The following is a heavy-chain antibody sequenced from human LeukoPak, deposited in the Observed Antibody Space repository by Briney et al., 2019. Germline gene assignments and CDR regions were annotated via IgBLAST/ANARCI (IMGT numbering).Heavy chain of an antibody. D-gene: IGHD3-16*02. CDR3: ARGWKGYRQFDY. Sequence: GGSLRLSCAASGFTFSSYWIHWVRQAPGKGLLWVSRINPGGLSTSHADPVKGRFTISRNNAKNTLYLQMNSLRAEDTAVYYCARGWKGYRQFDYWGQGTLVTVSS. CDR1: GFTFSSYW. V-gene: IGHV3-74*01. J-gene: IGHJ4*02. CDR2: INPGGLST.